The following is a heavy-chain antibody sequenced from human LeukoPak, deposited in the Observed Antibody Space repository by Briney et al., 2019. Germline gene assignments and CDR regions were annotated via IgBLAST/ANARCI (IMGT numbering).Heavy chain of an antibody. Sequence: KPGRSLRLSCTASGFTFVDYAMSWFRQAPGKGRKWLGFIRIKSYGGTTDYAAAVKDRFTISRDDYESIGYLQMNSLKTEDTAVYYCTCPLAAAGNFWYFDLWGRGSLVTVSS. V-gene: IGHV3-49*05. J-gene: IGHJ2*01. CDR1: GFTFVDYA. CDR3: TCPLAAAGNFWYFDL. D-gene: IGHD6-13*01. CDR2: IRIKSYGGTT.